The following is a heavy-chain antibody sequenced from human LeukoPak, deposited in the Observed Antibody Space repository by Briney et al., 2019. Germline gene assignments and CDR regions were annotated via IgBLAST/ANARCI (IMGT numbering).Heavy chain of an antibody. D-gene: IGHD5-12*01. CDR2: MYTSGSA. J-gene: IGHJ5*02. CDR3: ARDKEEGYANFDP. Sequence: PSETLSLTCTVSGGSISSHYWSWIRQPAGKGLEWIGRMYTSGSANYSPSLKSRVTISVDTPKKQISLKLSSVTAADTAVYYCARDKEEGYANFDPWGQGILVTVSS. CDR1: GGSISSHY. V-gene: IGHV4-4*07.